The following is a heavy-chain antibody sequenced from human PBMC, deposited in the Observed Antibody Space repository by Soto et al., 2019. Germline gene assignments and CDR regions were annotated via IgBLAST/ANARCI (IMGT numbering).Heavy chain of an antibody. CDR1: GFTFGDYA. CDR3: AKAISSSQGQFSLPFDY. Sequence: PGGSLRLSCAASGFTFGDYAMHWVRQAPGKGLEWVSGISWNSGSIGYADSVKGRFTISRDNAKNSLYLQMNSLRAEDTALYYCAKAISSSQGQFSLPFDYWGQGTLVTVSS. V-gene: IGHV3-9*01. J-gene: IGHJ4*02. CDR2: ISWNSGSI. D-gene: IGHD6-13*01.